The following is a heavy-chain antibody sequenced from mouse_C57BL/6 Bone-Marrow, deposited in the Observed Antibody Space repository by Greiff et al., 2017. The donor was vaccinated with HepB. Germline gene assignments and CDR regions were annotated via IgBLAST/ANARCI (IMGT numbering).Heavy chain of an antibody. CDR3: ARSAVVGPYFDY. J-gene: IGHJ2*01. CDR1: GYTFTSYW. CDR2: IHPNSGST. D-gene: IGHD1-1*01. V-gene: IGHV1-64*01. Sequence: VQLQQPGAELVKPGASVKLSCKASGYTFTSYWMHWVKQRPGQGLEWIGMIHPNSGSTNYNEKFKSKATLTVDKSSSTAYMQLSSLTSEDSAVYYCARSAVVGPYFDYWGQGTTLTVSS.